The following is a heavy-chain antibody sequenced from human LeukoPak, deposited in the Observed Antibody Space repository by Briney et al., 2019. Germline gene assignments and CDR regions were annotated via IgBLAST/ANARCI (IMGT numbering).Heavy chain of an antibody. D-gene: IGHD3-9*01. V-gene: IGHV3-23*01. J-gene: IGHJ4*02. CDR3: AKENYDISSGYVLFDY. CDR2: ISGGGGST. CDR1: GFTFSRYA. Sequence: PGGSLRLSCAASGFTFSRYAMSWVRQAPGNGLEWVSAISGGGGSTYYADSVKGRFTISRDNSKNTLYLQMNSLRAEDTAVYYCAKENYDISSGYVLFDYWGQGTLVTVSS.